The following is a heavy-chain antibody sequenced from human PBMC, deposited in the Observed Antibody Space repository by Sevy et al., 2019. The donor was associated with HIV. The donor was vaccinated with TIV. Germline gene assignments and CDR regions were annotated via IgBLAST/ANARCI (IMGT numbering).Heavy chain of an antibody. CDR3: AGQWSSSADY. CDR1: GYNITSYW. CDR2: INPRDSDT. J-gene: IGHJ4*02. Sequence: GESLKISCKGSGYNITSYWIGWVRQMPGKGLGWMGIINPRDSDTRYIPSFQGQVTISVDKSINTAYLQWSGLEASDTAMYCCAGQWSSSADYWGQGTLVTVSS. V-gene: IGHV5-51*01. D-gene: IGHD6-6*01.